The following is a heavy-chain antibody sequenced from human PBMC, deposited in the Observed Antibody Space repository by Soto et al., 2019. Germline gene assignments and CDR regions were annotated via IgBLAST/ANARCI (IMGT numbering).Heavy chain of an antibody. J-gene: IGHJ4*02. CDR3: VKGKSGGSYHVYFDY. CDR1: GFTFSSYA. CDR2: ISSNGGST. Sequence: GGSLRLSCSASGFTFSSYAMHWVRQAPGKGLEYVSAISSNGGSTYYADSVRGRFTISRDNSKNTLYLQMSSLRAEDTAVYYCVKGKSGGSYHVYFDYWGQGTLVTVSS. V-gene: IGHV3-64D*06. D-gene: IGHD1-26*01.